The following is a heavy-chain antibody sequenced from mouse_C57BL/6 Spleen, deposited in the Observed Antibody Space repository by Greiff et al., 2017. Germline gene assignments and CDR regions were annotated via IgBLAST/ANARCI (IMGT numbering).Heavy chain of an antibody. Sequence: QVQLKESGPGLVQPSQSLSITCTVSGFSLTSYGVHWVRQSPGKGLEWLGVIWSGGSTDYNAAFISRLSISKDNSKSQVFFKMNILQADDTAIYYCARKGWDEDFDYWGQGTTLTVSS. CDR3: ARKGWDEDFDY. D-gene: IGHD4-1*01. CDR1: GFSLTSYG. CDR2: IWSGGST. J-gene: IGHJ2*01. V-gene: IGHV2-2*01.